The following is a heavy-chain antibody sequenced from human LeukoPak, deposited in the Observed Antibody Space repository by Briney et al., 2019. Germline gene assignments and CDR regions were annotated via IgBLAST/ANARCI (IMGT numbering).Heavy chain of an antibody. V-gene: IGHV3-66*01. Sequence: GGSLRLSCAASGFTVSSNYMSWVRQAPGKGLEWVSVIYSGGGTYYADSVKGRFTISRDNSKNTLYLQMNSLRAEDTAVYYCAKDDDYGDYVDYWGQGTLVTVSS. D-gene: IGHD4-17*01. CDR2: IYSGGGT. J-gene: IGHJ4*02. CDR1: GFTVSSNY. CDR3: AKDDDYGDYVDY.